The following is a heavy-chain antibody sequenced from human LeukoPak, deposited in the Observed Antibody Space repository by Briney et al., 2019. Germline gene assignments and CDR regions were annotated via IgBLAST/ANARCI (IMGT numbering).Heavy chain of an antibody. Sequence: SQTLSLTCAVSGGSISSGGYSWSWIRQPPGKGLEWIGYVYRSGSTYYNPSLKSRVTISVDRSKNQFSLKLSSVTAADTAVYYCARRDGYNSYHIFDYWGQGTLVTVSS. J-gene: IGHJ4*02. CDR1: GGSISSGGYS. V-gene: IGHV4-30-2*01. CDR3: ARRDGYNSYHIFDY. D-gene: IGHD5-24*01. CDR2: VYRSGST.